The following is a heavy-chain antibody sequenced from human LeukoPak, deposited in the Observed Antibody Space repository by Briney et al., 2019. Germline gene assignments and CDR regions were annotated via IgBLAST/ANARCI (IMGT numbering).Heavy chain of an antibody. V-gene: IGHV3-21*01. Sequence: PGGSLRLSCAASGFTFKSYTMNWVRQAPEKGLEWVSSITSSLSYISYADSVKGRFTISRDNAKNSLSLQMNSLRAEDTAVYYCARDFGRTSDWQPRLYYGMDVWGQGTTVTVSS. CDR3: ARDFGRTSDWQPRLYYGMDV. D-gene: IGHD2-2*01. J-gene: IGHJ6*02. CDR1: GFTFKSYT. CDR2: ITSSLSYI.